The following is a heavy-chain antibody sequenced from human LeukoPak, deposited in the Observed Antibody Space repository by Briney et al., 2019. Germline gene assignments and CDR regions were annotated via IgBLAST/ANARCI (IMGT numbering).Heavy chain of an antibody. Sequence: GGSLRLSCAASGFTFSNAWMSWVRQAPGKGLEWVGRIKSKTDGGTTDYAAPVKGRFTISRDDSKNTLYLQVNSLKTEDTAVYYCTTDAYYDFWSGYSAFDYWGQGTLVTVSS. CDR1: GFTFSNAW. D-gene: IGHD3-3*01. CDR2: IKSKTDGGTT. CDR3: TTDAYYDFWSGYSAFDY. J-gene: IGHJ4*02. V-gene: IGHV3-15*01.